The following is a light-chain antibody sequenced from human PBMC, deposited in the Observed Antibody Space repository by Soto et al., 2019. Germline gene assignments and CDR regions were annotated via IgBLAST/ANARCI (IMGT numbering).Light chain of an antibody. J-gene: IGLJ2*01. CDR2: LNSDGRH. CDR1: SGHSSYA. CDR3: QTWGSDNHVV. V-gene: IGLV4-69*01. Sequence: QLVLTQSPSASASLGASVKVTCTLSSGHSSYAIAWHQQRPEKGPRYLMKLNSDGRHIKGDGIPDRFSGSSSGAERYLTISSLQSEDEADYYCQTWGSDNHVVFGEGTKLTVL.